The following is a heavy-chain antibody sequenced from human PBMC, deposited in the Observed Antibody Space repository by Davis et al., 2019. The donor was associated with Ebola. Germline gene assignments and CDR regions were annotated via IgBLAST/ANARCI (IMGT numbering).Heavy chain of an antibody. CDR3: ARAQFPTTSDH. CDR2: ISAFNGYT. D-gene: IGHD1-1*01. V-gene: IGHV1-18*01. J-gene: IGHJ4*02. CDR1: GYSFSSYG. Sequence: ASVKVSCKASGYSFSSYGFSWVRQAPGQGLEWMGWISAFNGYTNYAQNVQGRVIMTSDTATTTAYMEVGSLRSDDTAVYYCARAQFPTTSDHWGQGTLVTVSS.